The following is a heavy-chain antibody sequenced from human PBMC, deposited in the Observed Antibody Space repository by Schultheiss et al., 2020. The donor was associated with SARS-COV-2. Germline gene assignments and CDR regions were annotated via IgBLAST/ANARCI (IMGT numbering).Heavy chain of an antibody. D-gene: IGHD2-15*01. CDR3: ARALGYGHYFDY. Sequence: SETLSLTCTVSGGSISSSSYYWGWIRQPPGKGLEWIGYIYYSGSTKYNPSLKSRVTISVDRSKNQFSLKLSSVTAADTAVYYCARALGYGHYFDYWGQGTLVTVSS. CDR1: GGSISSSSYY. J-gene: IGHJ4*02. CDR2: IYYSGST. V-gene: IGHV4-61*05.